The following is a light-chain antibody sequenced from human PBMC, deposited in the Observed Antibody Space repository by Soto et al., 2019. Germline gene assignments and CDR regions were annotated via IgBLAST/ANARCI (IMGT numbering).Light chain of an antibody. CDR3: QSYDSSLSNLVV. V-gene: IGLV1-40*01. CDR1: SSNTGADYD. J-gene: IGLJ2*01. Sequence: QAVVTQEPSLTVSPGQRVTISCTGSSSNTGADYDVHWYQHLPGSAPKLLIYDNNIRPSGVPDRFSGSKSGTSASLAITGLQAEDEGDYYCQSYDSSLSNLVVFGGGTKLTVL. CDR2: DNN.